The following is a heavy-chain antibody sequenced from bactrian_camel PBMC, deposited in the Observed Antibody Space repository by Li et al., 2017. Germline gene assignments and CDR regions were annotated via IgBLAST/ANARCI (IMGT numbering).Heavy chain of an antibody. Sequence: DVQLVESGGGLVQPGGSLRLSCAASGFSFSANWMHWVRQAPGKGLEWVSSIYTGDGSTSSADSVKGRFTISRDNAKNTVYLQMNDLKSDDTALYYCATTGFDFWGQGTQVTVS. J-gene: IGHJ6*01. D-gene: IGHD5*01. V-gene: IGHV3S19*01. CDR1: GFSFSANW. CDR2: IYTGDGST. CDR3: ATTGFDF.